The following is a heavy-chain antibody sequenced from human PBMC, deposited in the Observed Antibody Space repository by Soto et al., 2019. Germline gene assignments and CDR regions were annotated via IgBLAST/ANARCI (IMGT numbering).Heavy chain of an antibody. CDR2: IWYDGSNK. V-gene: IGHV3-33*01. CDR1: GFTFSSYG. Sequence: QVQLVESGGGVVQPGRSLRLSCAASGFTFSSYGMHWVRQAPGKGLEWVAVIWYDGSNKYYADSVKGRFTISRDNSKNTLYLQMNSLRAEDTAVYYCARTYSSGSDPRKYYYYYGMDVWGQGTTVTVSS. J-gene: IGHJ6*02. CDR3: ARTYSSGSDPRKYYYYYGMDV. D-gene: IGHD6-19*01.